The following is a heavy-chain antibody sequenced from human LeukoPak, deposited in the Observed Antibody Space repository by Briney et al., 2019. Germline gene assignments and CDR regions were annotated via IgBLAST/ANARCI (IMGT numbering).Heavy chain of an antibody. CDR1: GFTFSSYS. CDR2: ITSDSKYI. Sequence: GGSLRLSCAASGFTFSSYSMNWVRQAPGKGLEGVSSITSDSKYIYYADSVRGRFTISRDNAKNSLYLQMSSLRAEDTAVYYCARDFDYGDYWGQGTLVTVSS. V-gene: IGHV3-21*01. J-gene: IGHJ4*02. CDR3: ARDFDYGDY.